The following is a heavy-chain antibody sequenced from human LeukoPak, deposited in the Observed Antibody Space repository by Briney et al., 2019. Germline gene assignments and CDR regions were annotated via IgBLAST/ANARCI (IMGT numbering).Heavy chain of an antibody. CDR1: GYTFTGYY. J-gene: IGHJ4*02. Sequence: ASVKVSCKASGYTFTGYYLHWVRQAPGQGLEWVGWINPNSGGTTYAQKFQGRVTMTRGTSISTVYMELSRLRSDDTAVYYCSREDYWGQETLVTVSS. CDR3: SREDY. V-gene: IGHV1-2*02. CDR2: INPNSGGT.